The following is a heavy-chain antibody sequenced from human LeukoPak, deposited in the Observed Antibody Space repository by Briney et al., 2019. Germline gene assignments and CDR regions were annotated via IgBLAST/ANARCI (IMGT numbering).Heavy chain of an antibody. V-gene: IGHV3-23*01. Sequence: GGSLRLSCAASGFTFSSYAMSWVRQAPGKGLEWVSGISGSGGSTYYADSVKGRFTISRDNSKNTLYLQMSSLRAEDTAVYYCAKDISSSSGRVPIDYWGQGTLVTVSS. D-gene: IGHD6-6*01. CDR2: ISGSGGST. CDR1: GFTFSSYA. J-gene: IGHJ4*02. CDR3: AKDISSSSGRVPIDY.